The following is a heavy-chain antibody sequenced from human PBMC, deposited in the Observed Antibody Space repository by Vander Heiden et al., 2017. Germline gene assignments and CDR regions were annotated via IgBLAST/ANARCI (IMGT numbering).Heavy chain of an antibody. CDR3: AHRRTYYDYSGMDV. J-gene: IGHJ6*02. V-gene: IGHV2-5*01. CDR1: GFSLTTSGVG. Sequence: QITLTESGPTLVKPTQTLTLTCTFSGFSLTTSGVGVAWIRQPPGKALEWVALIYWNDEKRYSPSLKSRVIITKDTSLNQVVLTMTDVDPADAGTYFCAHRRTYYDYSGMDVWGQGTTVTVSS. CDR2: IYWNDEK.